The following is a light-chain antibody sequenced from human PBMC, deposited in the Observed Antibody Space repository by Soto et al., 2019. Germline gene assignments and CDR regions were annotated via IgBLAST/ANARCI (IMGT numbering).Light chain of an antibody. Sequence: EILLTQSPASLSASVGDRATLACRASQSISSYLTWYQQKPGQAPKILIYAATSVQSGVPSRFSGSGSGTDFTLTISSLQPEDFATYYCQQRNSYPRTFGQGTKVDIK. CDR3: QQRNSYPRT. CDR2: AAT. J-gene: IGKJ1*01. V-gene: IGKV1-39*01. CDR1: QSISSY.